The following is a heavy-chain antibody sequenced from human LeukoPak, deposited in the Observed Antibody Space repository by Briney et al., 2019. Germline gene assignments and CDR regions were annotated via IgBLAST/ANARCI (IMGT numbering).Heavy chain of an antibody. V-gene: IGHV4-59*08. CDR1: GGSISSYY. Sequence: SETLSLTCTVSGGSISSYYWSWIRQPPGKGLEWIGYIYYSRSTNYNPSLKSRVTISVDTSKNQFSLKLSSVTAADTAVYYCARHRWQGRPGFDYWGQGTLVTVSS. CDR3: ARHRWQGRPGFDY. D-gene: IGHD3-10*01. CDR2: IYYSRST. J-gene: IGHJ4*02.